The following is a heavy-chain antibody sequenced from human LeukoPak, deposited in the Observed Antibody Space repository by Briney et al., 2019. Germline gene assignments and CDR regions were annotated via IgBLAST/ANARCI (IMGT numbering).Heavy chain of an antibody. J-gene: IGHJ4*02. CDR2: ISGSGGST. Sequence: GGSLRLSCAASGFTFSSYAMSWVRQAPGKGLEWVSAISGSGGSTYYADSVKGRFTISRDNSKNTLYLQMNSLRAEDTAVYYCAKDQRGYSYGNAFDYRGQGTLVTVSS. V-gene: IGHV3-23*01. CDR3: AKDQRGYSYGNAFDY. D-gene: IGHD5-18*01. CDR1: GFTFSSYA.